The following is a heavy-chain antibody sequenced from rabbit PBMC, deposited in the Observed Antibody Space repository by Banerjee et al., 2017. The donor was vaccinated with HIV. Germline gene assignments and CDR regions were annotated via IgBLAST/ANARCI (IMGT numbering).Heavy chain of an antibody. Sequence: QSLEESGGDLVKPGASLTLTCTASGFSFGSGYDMCWVRQAPGKGPEWIACIYNGDGSTYYASWAKGRFTISKTSSTTVTLQMTSLTAADTATYFCASMGYTYYNLWSPGTLVT. CDR3: ASMGYTYYNL. D-gene: IGHD1-1*01. V-gene: IGHV1S40*01. CDR1: GFSFGSGYD. J-gene: IGHJ6*01. CDR2: IYNGDGST.